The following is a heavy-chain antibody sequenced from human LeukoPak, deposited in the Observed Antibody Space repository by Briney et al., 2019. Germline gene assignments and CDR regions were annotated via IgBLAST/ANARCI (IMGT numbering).Heavy chain of an antibody. J-gene: IGHJ4*02. Sequence: PSETLSLTCTVSGGSISGSSYYWGWIRQPPGKGLEWIGYIYYSGSTNYNPSLKSRVTMSVDTSKNQFSLKLNSVTAADTAVYYCARGGDYWGQGTLVTVSS. CDR1: GGSISGSSYY. V-gene: IGHV4-61*05. CDR2: IYYSGST. D-gene: IGHD1-26*01. CDR3: ARGGDY.